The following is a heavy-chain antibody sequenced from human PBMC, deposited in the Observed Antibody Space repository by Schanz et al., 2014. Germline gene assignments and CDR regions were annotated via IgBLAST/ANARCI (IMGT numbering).Heavy chain of an antibody. J-gene: IGHJ4*02. Sequence: EVQLLESGGGLVQPGGSLRLSCAASGFTFSSYAMSWVRPAPGKGLEWVSAISGGGGTTYYADSVKGRFTISRDNSKNTLYLQMNSLRAEDTAVYYCAKDRSWDYDSSGYFDYWGQGTLVTVSS. CDR3: AKDRSWDYDSSGYFDY. V-gene: IGHV3-23*01. CDR2: ISGGGGTT. CDR1: GFTFSSYA. D-gene: IGHD3-22*01.